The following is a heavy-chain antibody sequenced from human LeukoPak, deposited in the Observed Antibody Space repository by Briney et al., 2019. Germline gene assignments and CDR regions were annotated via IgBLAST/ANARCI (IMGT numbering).Heavy chain of an antibody. J-gene: IGHJ4*02. CDR3: ARGGALTSFDS. CDR2: ISAYNGKT. V-gene: IGHV1-18*01. Sequence: ASVKVSCKASGFTFTRYGISWVRQAPGQGLEWMGWISAYNGKTNYAQKLQGRVTMTTDTSTSTAYMDLRSLRSDDTAVYYCARGGALTSFDSWGQGPLITVSS. CDR1: GFTFTRYG. D-gene: IGHD1-26*01.